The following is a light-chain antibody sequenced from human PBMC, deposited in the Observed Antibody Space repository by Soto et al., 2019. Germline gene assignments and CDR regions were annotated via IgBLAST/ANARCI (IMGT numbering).Light chain of an antibody. CDR1: RSNIGANYD. Sequence: QSVLTQPPSVSGAPGQRVTISCTGSRSNIGANYDVHWYQQVPGTAPKLLIYANRNRPSGVPDRFSGSKAGTSASLAITGLQTEDEADYYCQSYDSSLSGVVFVGGTKLTVL. V-gene: IGLV1-40*01. CDR3: QSYDSSLSGVV. J-gene: IGLJ2*01. CDR2: ANR.